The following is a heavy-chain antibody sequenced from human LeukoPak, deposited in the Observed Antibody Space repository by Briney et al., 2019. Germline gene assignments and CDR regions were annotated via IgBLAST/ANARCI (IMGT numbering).Heavy chain of an antibody. CDR3: ANGGGGSGNFYYFDY. Sequence: GGSLRLSCAASGFTFSSYAMHWVRQAPGKGLEWVAVISYDGSNKYYADSVKGRFTISRDNSKNTLYLQMNSLRAEDAAVYYCANGGGGSGNFYYFDYWGQGTLVTVSS. CDR1: GFTFSSYA. CDR2: ISYDGSNK. D-gene: IGHD3-10*01. J-gene: IGHJ4*02. V-gene: IGHV3-30-3*01.